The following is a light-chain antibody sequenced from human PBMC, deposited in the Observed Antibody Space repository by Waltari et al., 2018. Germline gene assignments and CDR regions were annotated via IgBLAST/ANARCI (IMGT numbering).Light chain of an antibody. CDR3: QQYKSFYWT. CDR1: QIINTW. Sequence: DIQMTQSPSTLSASVGDRVTITCRASQIINTWLAWYQQKPGSAPKLLISKASSLESGVPSRFSGSGSGTEFTLTISSLQPDDFATYYCQQYKSFYWTFGQGTKVEVK. CDR2: KAS. V-gene: IGKV1-5*03. J-gene: IGKJ1*01.